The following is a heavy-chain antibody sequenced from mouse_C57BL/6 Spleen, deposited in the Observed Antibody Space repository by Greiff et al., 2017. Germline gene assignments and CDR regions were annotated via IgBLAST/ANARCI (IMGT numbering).Heavy chain of an antibody. D-gene: IGHD2-4*01. CDR2: INPNNGGT. Sequence: EVQLQQPGPELVKPGASVTMSCKASGYTFTDYNMPWVKQSHGKSLEWIGYINPNNGGTSYNQKFKSKAPLTVNKPSSPAYMELRSLTSEESSVYYCSIRIYYNYDSMDYWGQGTSLTVSS. V-gene: IGHV1-22*01. CDR1: GYTFTDYN. J-gene: IGHJ2*02. CDR3: SIRIYYNYDSMDY.